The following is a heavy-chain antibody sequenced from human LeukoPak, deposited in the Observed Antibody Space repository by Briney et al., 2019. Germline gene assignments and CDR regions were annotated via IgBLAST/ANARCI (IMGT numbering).Heavy chain of an antibody. Sequence: SETLSLTCTVSGDSIRSFFWSWVRQPPGKGLEWVGFLYYTGRTNYNHSLKSRVSISLDTSTKPLSLNLSSVTAANTAVYYCARLPSAGYGYFEHCGQGALVSVPS. CDR3: ARLPSAGYGYFEH. D-gene: IGHD4-17*01. J-gene: IGHJ4*02. V-gene: IGHV4-59*03. CDR1: GDSIRSFF. CDR2: LYYTGRT.